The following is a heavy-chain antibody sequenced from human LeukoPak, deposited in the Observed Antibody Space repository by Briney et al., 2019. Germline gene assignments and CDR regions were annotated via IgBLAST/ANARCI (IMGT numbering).Heavy chain of an antibody. CDR1: GGTFSSYA. J-gene: IGHJ5*02. Sequence: SVKASCKASGGTFSSYAISWVRQAPGQGLEWMGRIMPILGIANYAQKFQGRATITADKSTSTAYMELSSLSSEDTAVYYCARVVLVFNNWFDPWGQGTLVTVSS. V-gene: IGHV1-69*04. CDR3: ARVVLVFNNWFDP. D-gene: IGHD3-10*01. CDR2: IMPILGIA.